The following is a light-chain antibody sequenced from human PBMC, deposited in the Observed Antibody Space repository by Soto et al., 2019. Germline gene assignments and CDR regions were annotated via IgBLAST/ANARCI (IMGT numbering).Light chain of an antibody. J-gene: IGLJ2*01. CDR3: QSYDSSLSGSIV. CDR2: GNS. CDR1: SSNIGAGYD. Sequence: QSVLTQPPSVSGAPGQRVTISCTGRSSNIGAGYDVHWYQQLPGTAPKLLIYGNSNRPSGVPDRFSRSKSGTSASLAITGLQAEDEADYYCQSYDSSLSGSIVFGGGTKLTVL. V-gene: IGLV1-40*01.